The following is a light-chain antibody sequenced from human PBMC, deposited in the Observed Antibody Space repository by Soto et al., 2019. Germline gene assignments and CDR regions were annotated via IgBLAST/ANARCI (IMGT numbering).Light chain of an antibody. CDR3: QQYGSSGT. CDR1: QGVTTN. Sequence: EIVMTQSACTLSVSAGERATLSWRAGQGVTTNFAWYQQKSGQSPRLLIYDVSIRATGVPARFSGTGSETDFTLTISGLKSEDSAVYFCQQYGSSGTFGQGTKVDIK. CDR2: DVS. V-gene: IGKV3-15*01. J-gene: IGKJ1*01.